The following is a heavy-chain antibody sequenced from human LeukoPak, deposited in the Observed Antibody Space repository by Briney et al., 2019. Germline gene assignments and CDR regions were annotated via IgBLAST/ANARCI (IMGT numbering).Heavy chain of an antibody. CDR1: GGSISKYY. Sequence: SETLSLTCTVSGGSISKYYWTWIRQPPGKGLEWIGYISYSGNTNYNPSLNSRVAISLDTSKNQFSLMLRSLTAADPAVYYCARRYTASPGERFDYWGQGTLVTVSS. D-gene: IGHD2-2*02. J-gene: IGHJ4*02. V-gene: IGHV4-59*08. CDR2: ISYSGNT. CDR3: ARRYTASPGERFDY.